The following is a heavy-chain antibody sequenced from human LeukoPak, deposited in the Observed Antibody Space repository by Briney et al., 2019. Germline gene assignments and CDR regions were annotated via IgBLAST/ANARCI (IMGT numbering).Heavy chain of an antibody. CDR1: GGSISSYY. V-gene: IGHV4-59*12. D-gene: IGHD1-14*01. J-gene: IGHJ5*02. Sequence: SDTLSLTCTVSGGSISSYYWSWIRQPPGKGLEWIGYIYYSGSTNYNPSLKSRVTMSVDTSKNQFSLKLSSVTAADTAVYYCARGPTRVPKYNWFDPWGQGTLVTVSS. CDR3: ARGPTRVPKYNWFDP. CDR2: IYYSGST.